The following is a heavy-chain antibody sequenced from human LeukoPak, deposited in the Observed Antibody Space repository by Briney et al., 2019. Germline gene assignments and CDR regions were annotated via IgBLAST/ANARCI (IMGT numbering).Heavy chain of an antibody. D-gene: IGHD3-16*02. J-gene: IGHJ4*02. CDR1: GFTFSSYS. Sequence: PGGSLRLSCAASGFTFSSYSMNWVRQAPGKGLEWVSSISSSSSYIYYADSVKGRFTISRDNAKDSLYPQMNNLRAEDTAVYYCARETDDYVWGSYRYLGYWGQGTLVTVSS. V-gene: IGHV3-21*01. CDR2: ISSSSSYI. CDR3: ARETDDYVWGSYRYLGY.